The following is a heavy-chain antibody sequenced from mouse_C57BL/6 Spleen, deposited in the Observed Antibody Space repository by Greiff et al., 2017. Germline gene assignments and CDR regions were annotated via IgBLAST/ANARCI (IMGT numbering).Heavy chain of an antibody. V-gene: IGHV1-18*01. Sequence: EVKLLESGPELVKPGASVKIPCKASGYTFTDYNMDWVKQSHGKSLEWIGDINPNNGGTIYNQKFKGKATLTVDKSSSTAYMELRSLTSEDTAVYYCARDYYGSSSFAYWGQGTLVTVSA. CDR2: INPNNGGT. CDR1: GYTFTDYN. J-gene: IGHJ3*01. D-gene: IGHD1-1*01. CDR3: ARDYYGSSSFAY.